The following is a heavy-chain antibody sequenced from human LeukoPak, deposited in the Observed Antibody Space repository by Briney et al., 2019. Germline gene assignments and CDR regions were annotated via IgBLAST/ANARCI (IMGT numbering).Heavy chain of an antibody. CDR2: IYYSGST. D-gene: IGHD6-6*01. Sequence: SETLSLTCTVSGGSISSGDYYWSWIRQPPGKGLEWIGYIYYSGSTYYNPSLKSRVTTSVDTSKNQFSLKLSSVTAADTAVYYCARDRRQLAFDYWGQGTLVTVSS. J-gene: IGHJ4*02. CDR1: GGSISSGDYY. CDR3: ARDRRQLAFDY. V-gene: IGHV4-30-4*08.